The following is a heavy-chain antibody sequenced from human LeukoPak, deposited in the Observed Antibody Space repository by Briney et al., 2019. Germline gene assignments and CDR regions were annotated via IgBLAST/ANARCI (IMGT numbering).Heavy chain of an antibody. D-gene: IGHD3-3*01. J-gene: IGHJ5*02. CDR3: ATEVYDFWSGYGGWFYP. CDR2: IYTSGST. Sequence: PSQTLSRTCTVSGGSSSSGSYYWRWIRQPAGKGLEWIGRIYTSGSTNYHPSLKSRVTISVDTSKNQFSLKLSSVTAADTAVYYCATEVYDFWSGYGGWFYPWGQGTLVTVSS. CDR1: GGSSSSGSYY. V-gene: IGHV4-61*02.